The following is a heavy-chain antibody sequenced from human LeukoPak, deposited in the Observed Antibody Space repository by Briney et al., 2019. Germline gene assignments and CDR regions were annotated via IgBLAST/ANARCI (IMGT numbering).Heavy chain of an antibody. CDR2: ILNDENNK. Sequence: GGSLRLSCAASGFTFSSYAMHWVRQAPGKGLEWVAVILNDENNKDYADSVKGRFTISRDNAKNSLFLQMNSLRAEDTAVYYCARLPAYCSSTSCYYDYWGQGTLVTVSS. J-gene: IGHJ4*02. V-gene: IGHV3-30-3*01. D-gene: IGHD2-2*01. CDR3: ARLPAYCSSTSCYYDY. CDR1: GFTFSSYA.